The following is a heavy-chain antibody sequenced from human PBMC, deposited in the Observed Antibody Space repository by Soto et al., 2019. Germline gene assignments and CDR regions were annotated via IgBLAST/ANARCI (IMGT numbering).Heavy chain of an antibody. D-gene: IGHD2-15*01. V-gene: IGHV4-31*03. Sequence: QVQLQESGPGLVKPSQTLSLTCTVSGGSISSGGYYWSWIRQHPGKGLEWIGYIYYSGSTYYNPSSMSRVTISVYTSKSQFSLKLSSVTAADTAVYYCARGDCCGGSCDGGTWGVWFDPWGQGTLVTVSS. CDR1: GGSISSGGYY. J-gene: IGHJ5*02. CDR2: IYYSGST. CDR3: ARGDCCGGSCDGGTWGVWFDP.